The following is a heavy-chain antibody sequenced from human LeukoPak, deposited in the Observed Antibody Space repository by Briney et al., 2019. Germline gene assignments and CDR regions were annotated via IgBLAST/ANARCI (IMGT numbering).Heavy chain of an antibody. J-gene: IGHJ4*02. CDR3: ARIGGLSPHVVDY. Sequence: SETLSLTCAVYGGSFRGYYWSWIRQPPGKGLEWIGEINHSGSTNYNPSLKSRVTISVDTSKNQFSLKLSSVTAADTAVYYCARIGGLSPHVVDYWGQGTLVTVSS. V-gene: IGHV4-34*01. D-gene: IGHD3-16*02. CDR1: GGSFRGYY. CDR2: INHSGST.